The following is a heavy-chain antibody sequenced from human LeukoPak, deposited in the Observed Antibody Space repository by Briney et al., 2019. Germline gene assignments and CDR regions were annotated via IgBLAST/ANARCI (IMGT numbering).Heavy chain of an antibody. CDR2: VSHGGTT. V-gene: IGHV4-34*01. Sequence: PSETLSLTCGVNGGPFSGYYWAWIRQPPGKGLEWIGHVSHGGTTNYIPSLKSRLTMSADTSKGQFSMSLDSVTAADTAVYYCARASYGDYDASPSYMDVWGDGATVNVSS. J-gene: IGHJ6*01. CDR1: GGPFSGYY. D-gene: IGHD4-17*01. CDR3: ARASYGDYDASPSYMDV.